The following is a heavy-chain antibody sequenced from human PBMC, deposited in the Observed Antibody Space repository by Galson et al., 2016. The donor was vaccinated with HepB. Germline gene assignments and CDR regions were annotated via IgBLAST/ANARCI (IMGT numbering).Heavy chain of an antibody. D-gene: IGHD1-1*01. J-gene: IGHJ4*02. V-gene: IGHV3-30-3*01. CDR1: GFTLSKYH. CDR2: SFHDEDYT. CDR3: TREANDAFDI. Sequence: SLRLSCAASGFTLSKYHMHWVRQAPGKGLEWVALSFHDEDYTYYPDSVKGRFTISRDNTKGTVYLHMSSLRDEDTAVYYCTREANDAFDIWGQGTPVTVSS.